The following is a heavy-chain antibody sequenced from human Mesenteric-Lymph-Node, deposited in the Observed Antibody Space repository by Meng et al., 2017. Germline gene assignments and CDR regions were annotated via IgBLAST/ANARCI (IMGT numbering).Heavy chain of an antibody. V-gene: IGHV3-53*01. D-gene: IGHD4-17*01. CDR3: AKLPTVTTLVDY. J-gene: IGHJ4*02. CDR1: GFTVSSNY. Sequence: GESLKISCAASGFTVSSNYMSWVRQAPGKGLEWVSVIYSGGSTYYADSVKGRFTISRHNSKNTLYLQMNSLRAEDTAVYYCAKLPTVTTLVDYWGQGTLVTVSS. CDR2: IYSGGST.